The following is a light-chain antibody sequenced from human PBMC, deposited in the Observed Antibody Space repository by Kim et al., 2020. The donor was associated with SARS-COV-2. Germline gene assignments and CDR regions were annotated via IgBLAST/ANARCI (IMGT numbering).Light chain of an antibody. CDR1: QSGSSY. J-gene: IGKJ2*01. CDR2: GAS. CDR3: QKYKTWPPDT. V-gene: IGKV3-15*01. Sequence: SPEKTATPCCRARQSGSSYVAWYQQKPHQPPRLLIHGASTRATGIPGRFSGSGAGTEFTLTINFLQSEDVAVYYCQKYKTWPPDTFGQGTKLEI.